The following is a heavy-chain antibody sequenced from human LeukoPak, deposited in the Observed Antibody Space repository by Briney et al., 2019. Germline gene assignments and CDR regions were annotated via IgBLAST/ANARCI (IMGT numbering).Heavy chain of an antibody. CDR3: ARGYYDYVWGSYRPLPCFDY. D-gene: IGHD3-16*02. V-gene: IGHV4-34*01. CDR2: INHSGST. Sequence: SETLSLTCAVYGGSFSGYYWSWIRQPPGKGLEWIGEINHSGSTNYNPSLKSRVTISVDTSKNQFSLKLSSVTAADTAVYYCARGYYDYVWGSYRPLPCFDYWGQGTLVTVSS. CDR1: GGSFSGYY. J-gene: IGHJ4*02.